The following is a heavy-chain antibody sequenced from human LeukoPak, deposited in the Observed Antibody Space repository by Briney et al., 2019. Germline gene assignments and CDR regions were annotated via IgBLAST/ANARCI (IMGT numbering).Heavy chain of an antibody. V-gene: IGHV3-21*01. CDR2: ISSSSSYI. D-gene: IGHD2-2*01. J-gene: IGHJ6*02. CDR3: VRYCSSTSCLDMDV. CDR1: GFTFSSYS. Sequence: PGGSLRLSCAASGFTFSSYSMNWVRQAPGKGLEWVSSISSSSSYIYCADSVKGRFTISRDNAKNSLYLQMNSLRAEDTAVYYCVRYCSSTSCLDMDVWGQGTTVTVSS.